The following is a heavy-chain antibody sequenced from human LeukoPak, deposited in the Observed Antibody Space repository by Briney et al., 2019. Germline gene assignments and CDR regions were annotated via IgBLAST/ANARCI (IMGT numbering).Heavy chain of an antibody. V-gene: IGHV4-34*01. CDR2: INHSGST. D-gene: IGHD2-2*02. CDR1: GGSFSGYY. CDR3: ARQGYQLLYRGYYYMDV. J-gene: IGHJ6*03. Sequence: SETLSLTCAVYGGSFSGYYWSWIRQPPGKGLEWIGEINHSGSTNYNPSLKSRVTISVDTSKNQFSLKLSSVTAADTAVYYCARQGYQLLYRGYYYMDVWGKGTTVTASS.